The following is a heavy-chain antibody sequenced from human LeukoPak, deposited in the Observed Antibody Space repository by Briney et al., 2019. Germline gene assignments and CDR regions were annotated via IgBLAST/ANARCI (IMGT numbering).Heavy chain of an antibody. Sequence: PSQTLSLTCAVSGGSIISDGYSWNWLRQPPGKGLEWLGYIYHSGSTYYNPSLKSRATISVDRSKSQFSLNLSSVTAADTAVYYCARACGGNCYFDYWGQGTLITVSS. V-gene: IGHV4-30-2*01. CDR3: ARACGGNCYFDY. J-gene: IGHJ4*02. CDR1: GGSIISDGYS. D-gene: IGHD2-21*01. CDR2: IYHSGST.